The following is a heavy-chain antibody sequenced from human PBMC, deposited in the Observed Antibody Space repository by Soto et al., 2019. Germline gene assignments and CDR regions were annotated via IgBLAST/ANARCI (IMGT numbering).Heavy chain of an antibody. CDR1: GGSVNSGSFY. V-gene: IGHV4-61*01. D-gene: IGHD2-15*01. Sequence: QVQLQESGPGLVKPSETLSLTCIVSGGSVNSGSFYWSWIRQPPGKGLEWIGNIYYSGSTIYNPSLRSRVTRSIDTSKSQFSLKVTSVTAADTAVYYCAREQRSIVSPWFDPWGQGTLVTVSS. J-gene: IGHJ5*02. CDR2: IYYSGST. CDR3: AREQRSIVSPWFDP.